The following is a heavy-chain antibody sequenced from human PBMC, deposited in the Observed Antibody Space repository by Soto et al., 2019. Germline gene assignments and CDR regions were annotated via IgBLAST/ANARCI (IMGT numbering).Heavy chain of an antibody. CDR3: ARDRSTYGGGGTGEVKENWFDP. V-gene: IGHV4-59*01. D-gene: IGHD2-8*01. Sequence: SETLSLTCSVSGGSISRYYWSWIRQPPGKGLGWIGYAYYSGDTGYSPSLQSRVTMAVDTSKNQVSLKLTSVTAADTAVYYCARDRSTYGGGGTGEVKENWFDPWGQGALVTVSS. CDR2: AYYSGDT. J-gene: IGHJ5*02. CDR1: GGSISRYY.